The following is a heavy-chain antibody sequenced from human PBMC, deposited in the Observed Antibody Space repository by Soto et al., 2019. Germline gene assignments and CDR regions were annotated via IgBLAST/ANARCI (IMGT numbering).Heavy chain of an antibody. CDR2: ISSSSSTI. V-gene: IGHV3-48*01. J-gene: IGHJ4*02. Sequence: GGSLRLSCAASGFTFSSYSMNWVRQATGKGLEWVTYISSSSSTIYYADSEKGQFTISRDNDKTSLYLQMNSLRAEDTAVYYCARSIVLMVFDYWGQGTLGTVSS. CDR1: GFTFSSYS. D-gene: IGHD2-8*01. CDR3: ARSIVLMVFDY.